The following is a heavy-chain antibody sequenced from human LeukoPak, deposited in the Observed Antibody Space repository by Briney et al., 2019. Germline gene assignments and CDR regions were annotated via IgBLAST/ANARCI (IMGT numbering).Heavy chain of an antibody. Sequence: GGSLRLSCAASGFTFRNAWMSWVRQAPGKGLEWVGRIKSKTDGGTTDYAAPVKGRFTISRDDSKNPLYLQMNSLKTEDTAVYYCTTGPSYDYVWGRYRYTPFDYWGQGTLVTVSS. D-gene: IGHD3-16*02. CDR3: TTGPSYDYVWGRYRYTPFDY. CDR2: IKSKTDGGTT. CDR1: GFTFRNAW. V-gene: IGHV3-15*01. J-gene: IGHJ4*02.